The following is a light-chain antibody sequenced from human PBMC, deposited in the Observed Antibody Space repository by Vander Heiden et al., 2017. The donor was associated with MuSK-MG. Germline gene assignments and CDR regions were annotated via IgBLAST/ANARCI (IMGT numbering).Light chain of an antibody. CDR3: QSYDSSNPLVG. Sequence: NFMLTQPHSLSESPGKTVTISCTRSSGSIASNYVQWYQQRPGSAPTTVSYEENQRPSGVPDRFSGAIASSSNYDSLTISGLKTEDEADDDCQSYDSSNPLVGFGGGTKLTVL. J-gene: IGLJ2*01. V-gene: IGLV6-57*03. CDR1: SGSIASNY. CDR2: EEN.